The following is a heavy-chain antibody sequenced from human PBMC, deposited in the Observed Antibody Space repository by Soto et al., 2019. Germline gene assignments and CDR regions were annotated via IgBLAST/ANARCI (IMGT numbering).Heavy chain of an antibody. J-gene: IGHJ3*02. CDR1: GFTFSSYW. V-gene: IGHV3-74*01. CDR3: VRGGSTGFTAVTTIAFHI. CDR2: IGSDGTTT. Sequence: EVQVVESGGGLVQPGGSLRLSCAASGFTFSSYWMHWVRQAPGQRLVWVSRIGSDGTTTNYADSVKGRFTISRDDAKNTLYLQMNSLRVDDSAVYYCVRGGSTGFTAVTTIAFHIWGQGTMVTVSS. D-gene: IGHD4-17*01.